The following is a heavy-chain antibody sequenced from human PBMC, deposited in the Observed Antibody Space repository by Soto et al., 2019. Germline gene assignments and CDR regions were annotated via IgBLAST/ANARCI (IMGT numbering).Heavy chain of an antibody. D-gene: IGHD3-3*01. J-gene: IGHJ5*02. CDR3: AGVNDFCTGYYSTNWFDP. V-gene: IGHV4-59*01. CDR1: GGSISSYY. Sequence: QVQLQESGPGLVKPSETLSLTCTVSGGSISSYYWTWIRQPPGKGLEWSAYIYYSGSTNHNPSLKSRVTFSVDTSKNQLSLKLSSVTAADTAVYYCAGVNDFCTGYYSTNWFDPWGQGTLVTVSS. CDR2: IYYSGST.